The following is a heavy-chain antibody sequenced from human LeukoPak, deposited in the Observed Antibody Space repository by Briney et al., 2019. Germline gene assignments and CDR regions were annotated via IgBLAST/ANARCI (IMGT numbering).Heavy chain of an antibody. CDR2: IYYSGST. J-gene: IGHJ4*02. V-gene: IGHV4-59*01. CDR3: ARGNYAVEEFPFDY. D-gene: IGHD1-7*01. Sequence: SETLSLTCTVSGGSISGYYWSWIRQPPGKGLEWIGYIYYSGSTNYNPSFKSRVTISVDTSKNQFSLKLSSVTAADTAVYYCARGNYAVEEFPFDYWGQGTLVTVSS. CDR1: GGSISGYY.